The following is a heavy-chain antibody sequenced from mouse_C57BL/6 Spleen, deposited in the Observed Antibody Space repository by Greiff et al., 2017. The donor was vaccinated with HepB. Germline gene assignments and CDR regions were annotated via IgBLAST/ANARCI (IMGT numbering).Heavy chain of an antibody. V-gene: IGHV1-75*01. J-gene: IGHJ2*01. Sequence: QVQLQQSGPELVKPGASVKISCKASGYTFTDYYINWVKQRPGQGLEWIGWIFPGSGSTYYNEKFKGKATLTVDKSSSTAYMLLSSLTSEDSAVYFCARYYYYGSSYVYFDYWGQGTTLTVSS. CDR2: IFPGSGST. CDR1: GYTFTDYY. D-gene: IGHD1-1*01. CDR3: ARYYYYGSSYVYFDY.